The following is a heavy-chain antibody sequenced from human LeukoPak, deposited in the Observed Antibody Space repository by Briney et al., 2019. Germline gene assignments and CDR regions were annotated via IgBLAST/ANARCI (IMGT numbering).Heavy chain of an antibody. J-gene: IGHJ6*02. V-gene: IGHV1-69*13. CDR3: ARTEGDYSYYYYYYGMDV. Sequence: ASVKVSCKASGGTFSSYAISWVRQAPGQGLEWMGGIIPIFGTANYAQKFQGRVTITADESTSTAYMELSSLRSEDTAVYYCARTEGDYSYYYYYYGMDVWGQGTTVTVSS. CDR1: GGTFSSYA. D-gene: IGHD4-17*01. CDR2: IIPIFGTA.